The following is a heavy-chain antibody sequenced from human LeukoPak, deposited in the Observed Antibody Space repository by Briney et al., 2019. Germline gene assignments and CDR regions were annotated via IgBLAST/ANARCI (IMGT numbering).Heavy chain of an antibody. CDR2: IYTSGGT. J-gene: IGHJ3*02. V-gene: IGHV4-61*02. CDR3: AGRGSSSGTFDI. Sequence: SETLSLTCTVSGGSITNLNFYWTWIRQPAGKRLEWIGRIYTSGGTNYNPSLKSRVTMSVDKSKNQISLKLASLTAADTALYYCAGRGSSSGTFDIWGPGTFVTVSS. CDR1: GGSITNLNFY. D-gene: IGHD2-2*01.